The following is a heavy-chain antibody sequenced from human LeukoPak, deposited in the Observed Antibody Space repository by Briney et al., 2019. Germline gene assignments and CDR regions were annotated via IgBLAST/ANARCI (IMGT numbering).Heavy chain of an antibody. J-gene: IGHJ4*02. CDR3: ARVQGSSGPGIFEY. Sequence: GRSLRLSCAASGFTFSNYWMSWVSQAPGKGLEWVANIKQDGSEKLYVEAVKGRLTVSRDNAKNSLYLQMNSLRVEDTAVYYCARVQGSSGPGIFEYWGQGTLVTVSS. V-gene: IGHV3-7*01. D-gene: IGHD6-19*01. CDR1: GFTFSNYW. CDR2: IKQDGSEK.